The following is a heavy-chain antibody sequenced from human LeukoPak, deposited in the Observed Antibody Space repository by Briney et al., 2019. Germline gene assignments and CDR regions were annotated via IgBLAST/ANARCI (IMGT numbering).Heavy chain of an antibody. V-gene: IGHV3-21*01. CDR2: ISSSSSYI. J-gene: IGHJ4*02. D-gene: IGHD6-6*01. CDR3: ARVIYPSSSSYNPPSQD. Sequence: GGSLRLSCAASGFTFSSYSMNWVRQAPGKGLEWVSSISSSSSYIYYADSVKGRFTISRDNAKNSLYLQMNSLRAEDTAVYYCARVIYPSSSSYNPPSQDWGQGTLVTVSS. CDR1: GFTFSSYS.